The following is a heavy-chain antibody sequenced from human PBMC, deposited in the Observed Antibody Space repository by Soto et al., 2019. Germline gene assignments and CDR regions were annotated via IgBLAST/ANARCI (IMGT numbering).Heavy chain of an antibody. CDR3: ARDRYSYGA. D-gene: IGHD5-18*01. J-gene: IGHJ5*01. CDR2: VYYSGST. V-gene: IGHV4-59*01. CDR1: GGSISIYY. Sequence: PSETLSLTCIVSGGSISIYYWSWIRQPPGKGLEWIGYVYYSGSTNYNPSLKSRVTISVDTSNNQVSLKLSSVTAADTAVYYCARDRYSYGAWGHGTMVTVPS.